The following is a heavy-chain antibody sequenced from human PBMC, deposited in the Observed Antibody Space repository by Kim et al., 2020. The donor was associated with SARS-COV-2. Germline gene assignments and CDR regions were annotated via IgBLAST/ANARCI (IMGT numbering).Heavy chain of an antibody. Sequence: KGRFTISRDNAKNSLYLQMNSLRDEDTAVYYCARAKWAAAGWKGNNWFDPWGQGTLVTVSS. CDR3: ARAKWAAAGWKGNNWFDP. V-gene: IGHV3-48*02. D-gene: IGHD6-13*01. J-gene: IGHJ5*02.